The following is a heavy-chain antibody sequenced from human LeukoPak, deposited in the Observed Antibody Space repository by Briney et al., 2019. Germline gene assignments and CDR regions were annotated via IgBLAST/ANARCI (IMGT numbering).Heavy chain of an antibody. J-gene: IGHJ3*02. CDR1: GFTFSSYA. CDR2: ISGSGGST. V-gene: IGHV3-23*01. D-gene: IGHD2-15*01. CDR3: AKEVVVVVAAGGFDAFDI. Sequence: GGSLRLSCASSGFTFSSYAMSWVRQAPGKGLEWVSAISGSGGSTYYADSVKGRFTISRDNSKNTLYLQMNSLRAEDTAVYYCAKEVVVVVAAGGFDAFDIWGQGTMVTVSS.